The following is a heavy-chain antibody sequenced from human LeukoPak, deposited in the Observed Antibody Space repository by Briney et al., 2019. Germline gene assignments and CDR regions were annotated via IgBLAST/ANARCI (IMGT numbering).Heavy chain of an antibody. V-gene: IGHV3-30-3*01. J-gene: IGHJ4*02. CDR3: ARGGSYYLSDIDY. Sequence: PGGSLRLSCAASGFTFSSYAVHWVRQAPGKGLEWVALISYDGSNTYYADSVKGRFTISRDNSKNTLYLQMNSLRAEDTAVYYCARGGSYYLSDIDYWGQGTLVTVSS. CDR1: GFTFSSYA. CDR2: ISYDGSNT. D-gene: IGHD1-26*01.